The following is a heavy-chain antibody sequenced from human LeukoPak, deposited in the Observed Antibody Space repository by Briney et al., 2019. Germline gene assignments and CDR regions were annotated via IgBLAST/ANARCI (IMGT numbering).Heavy chain of an antibody. V-gene: IGHV3-30*18. D-gene: IGHD3-22*01. CDR1: GFTFSSYG. CDR3: AKSRSPSSVTSFDY. J-gene: IGHJ4*02. Sequence: GGSLRLSCAASGFTFSSYGMRWVRQAPGKGLEWVAVISYDGSNKYYADSVKGRFTISRDNSKNTLYLQMNSLRAEDTAVYYCAKSRSPSSVTSFDYWGQGTLVTVSS. CDR2: ISYDGSNK.